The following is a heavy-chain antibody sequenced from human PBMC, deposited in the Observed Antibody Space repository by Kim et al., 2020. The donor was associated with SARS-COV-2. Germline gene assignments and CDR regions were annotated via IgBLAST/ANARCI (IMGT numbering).Heavy chain of an antibody. J-gene: IGHJ4*02. D-gene: IGHD6-13*01. CDR2: IKEDGGVK. Sequence: GGSLRLSCAASDFTFSRYWMSWVRQAPGKGLEWVANIKEDGGVKQYVGSVKGRFTISRDNAKDSLYLQMNSLRADDPAVYYCARDGVLSYTSSWDYWGRGTLVSVSS. V-gene: IGHV3-7*03. CDR1: DFTFSRYW. CDR3: ARDGVLSYTSSWDY.